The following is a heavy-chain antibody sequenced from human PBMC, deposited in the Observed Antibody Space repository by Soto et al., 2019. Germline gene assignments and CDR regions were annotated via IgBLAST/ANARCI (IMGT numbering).Heavy chain of an antibody. Sequence: SETLSLSCTVSGDSITSNSYFWAWIRQPPGKGLEWIGSIYYSGTTYYNPSLKSRVTISVDRSKNQFSLKLSSVTAADTAMYYCARGSTTEKVDSWGQGILVTGSS. CDR3: ARGSTTEKVDS. CDR2: IYYSGTT. J-gene: IGHJ4*02. CDR1: GDSITSNSYF. V-gene: IGHV4-39*01. D-gene: IGHD6-6*01.